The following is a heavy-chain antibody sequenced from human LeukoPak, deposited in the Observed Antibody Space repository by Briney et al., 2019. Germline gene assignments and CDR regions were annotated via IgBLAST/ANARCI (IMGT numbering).Heavy chain of an antibody. D-gene: IGHD3-22*01. V-gene: IGHV3-23*01. Sequence: PGGSLRLSCAASGFTFSSYAMSWVRQAPGKGLEWVSAISGSGGSTYYADSVKGRFTISRDNSKNTLYLQMNSLRAEDTAVYYCAKDHFYYDSSGSGFDYWGQGTLVTVSS. J-gene: IGHJ4*02. CDR2: ISGSGGST. CDR3: AKDHFYYDSSGSGFDY. CDR1: GFTFSSYA.